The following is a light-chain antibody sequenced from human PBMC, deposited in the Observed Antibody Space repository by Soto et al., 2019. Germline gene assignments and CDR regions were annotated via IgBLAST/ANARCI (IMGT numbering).Light chain of an antibody. J-gene: IGKJ1*01. CDR3: QQYSSYST. CDR1: RGLGTW. Sequence: DIQMTQSPSTLSASVGDRVTITCRASRGLGTWVAWYQQKPGKVPELLIYDASRLQSGVPLRFSGSGSGTEFTLTISSLQPDDFATYYCQQYSSYSTFGQGTKVEI. V-gene: IGKV1-5*01. CDR2: DAS.